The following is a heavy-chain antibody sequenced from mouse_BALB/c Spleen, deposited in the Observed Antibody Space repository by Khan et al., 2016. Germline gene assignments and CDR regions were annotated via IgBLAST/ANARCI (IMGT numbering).Heavy chain of an antibody. J-gene: IGHJ3*01. V-gene: IGHV3-8*02. Sequence: EVQLQESGPSLVKPSQTQSLTCSVTGDSITSGYWNWIRKFPGNKLEYMGYISYSGNTYYNPFLKRRISITRDTSKNQHYLQLISVTTEDTATYYCARSNRNDAWFAYWGQGTLVTVSA. CDR3: ARSNRNDAWFAY. CDR2: ISYSGNT. D-gene: IGHD2-14*01. CDR1: GDSITSGY.